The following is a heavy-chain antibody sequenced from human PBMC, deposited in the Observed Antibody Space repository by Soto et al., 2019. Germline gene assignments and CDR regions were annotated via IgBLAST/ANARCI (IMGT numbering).Heavy chain of an antibody. V-gene: IGHV1-46*01. Sequence: QVQLVQSGAEVKKPGASVKVPCKASGYTSTPYYIHWVRQAPGQGLEWMGIINPNGGSTTYAQKFRAGFTMTRDTSTSTVYMELSSLRSEDSAVYYCATSVNSAMAFDYWGQGTLVTVSS. CDR3: ATSVNSAMAFDY. CDR2: INPNGGST. J-gene: IGHJ4*02. CDR1: GYTSTPYY. D-gene: IGHD5-18*01.